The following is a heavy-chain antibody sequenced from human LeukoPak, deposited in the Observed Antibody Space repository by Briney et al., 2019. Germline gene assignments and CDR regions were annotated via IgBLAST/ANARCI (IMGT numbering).Heavy chain of an antibody. V-gene: IGHV3-30*03. CDR1: GFTFSRHG. CDR2: ISYDGSDK. Sequence: GGSLRLSCAASGFTFSRHGIHWVRQAPGKGLEWVAVISYDGSDKYYADSVKGRFTISRDNSKNTLYLQMNSLRAEDTAVYFCARDLSGIVAMGVWGQGTPVTVSS. CDR3: ARDLSGIVAMGV. J-gene: IGHJ6*02. D-gene: IGHD1-26*01.